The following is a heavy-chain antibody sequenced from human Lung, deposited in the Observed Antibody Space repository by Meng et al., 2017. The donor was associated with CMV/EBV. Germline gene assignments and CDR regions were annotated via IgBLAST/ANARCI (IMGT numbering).Heavy chain of an antibody. CDR3: ARLYCSGGSCYTIDY. CDR2: INTNTGNP. CDR1: GYTFTSYA. Sequence: QVPLVQSGSELKKPGASLKVSRKASGYTFTSYAMNWVRQAPGQGLEWMGWINTNTGNPTYAQGFTGRFVFSLDTSVSTAYLQISSLKAADTAVYYCARLYCSGGSCYTIDYWGQGTLVTVSS. J-gene: IGHJ4*02. D-gene: IGHD2-15*01. V-gene: IGHV7-4-1*02.